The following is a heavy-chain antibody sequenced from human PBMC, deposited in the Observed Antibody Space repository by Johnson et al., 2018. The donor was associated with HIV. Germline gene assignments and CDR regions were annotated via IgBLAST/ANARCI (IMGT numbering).Heavy chain of an antibody. Sequence: VLLVESGGGVVQPGRSLRLSCAASGFTFSSYAMSWVRQAPGKGLEWVSAISGSGGSTYYADSVKGRFTISRDNSKNTLYLQMNSLRAEDTAVYYCAKDPSRSPGAFDLWGQGTLVTVSS. J-gene: IGHJ3*01. CDR1: GFTFSSYA. CDR3: AKDPSRSPGAFDL. CDR2: ISGSGGST. V-gene: IGHV3-23*04.